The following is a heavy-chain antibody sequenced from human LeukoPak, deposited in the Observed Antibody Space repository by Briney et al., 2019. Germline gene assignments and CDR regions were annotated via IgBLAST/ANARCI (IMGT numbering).Heavy chain of an antibody. CDR2: IYYSGST. CDR1: GGSISSSSYY. CDR3: ARASGSSWYYYYGMDV. J-gene: IGHJ6*02. V-gene: IGHV4-39*07. Sequence: PSETLSLTCTVSGGSISSSSYYWGWIRQPPGKGLEWIGSIYYSGSTYYNPSLKSRVTISVDTSKNQFSLKLSSVTVADTAVYYCARASGSSWYYYYGMDVWGQGTTVTVSS. D-gene: IGHD6-13*01.